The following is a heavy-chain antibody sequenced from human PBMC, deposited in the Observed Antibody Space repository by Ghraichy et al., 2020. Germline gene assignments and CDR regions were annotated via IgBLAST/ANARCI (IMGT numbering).Heavy chain of an antibody. CDR3: TTEPNIAAAYYYMDV. CDR1: GFTFSNAW. J-gene: IGHJ6*03. D-gene: IGHD6-13*01. Sequence: GGSLRLSCAASGFTFSNAWMSWVRQAPGKGLEWVGRIKSKTDGGTTDYAAPVKGRFTISRDDSKNTLYLQMNSLKTEDTAVYYCTTEPNIAAAYYYMDVWGKGTTVTVSS. CDR2: IKSKTDGGTT. V-gene: IGHV3-15*01.